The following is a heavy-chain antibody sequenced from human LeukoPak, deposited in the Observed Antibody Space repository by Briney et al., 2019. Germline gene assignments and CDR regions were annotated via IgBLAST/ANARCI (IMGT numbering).Heavy chain of an antibody. CDR2: INPSGGST. D-gene: IGHD3-10*01. V-gene: IGHV1-46*01. J-gene: IGHJ5*02. CDR3: ARELALMGLGFDP. CDR1: GYTFTSYY. Sequence: ASVKVSCKASGYTFTSYYMHWVRQASGQGLEWMGIINPSGGSTSYAQKFQGRVTMTRDTSTSTVYMELSSLRSEDTAVYYCARELALMGLGFDPWGQETLVTVSS.